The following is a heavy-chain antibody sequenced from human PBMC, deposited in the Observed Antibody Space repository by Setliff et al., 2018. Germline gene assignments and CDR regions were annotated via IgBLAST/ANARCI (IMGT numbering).Heavy chain of an antibody. V-gene: IGHV3-48*03. D-gene: IGHD3-22*01. CDR1: GFTFSSYE. Sequence: HPGGSLRLSCAASGFTFSSYEMIWVRQAPGKGLEWVSYIANRGNTVYYADSVEGRFTVSRDNANNSLYLQMDSLKAEDTAVYFCAKELIEVLMTGLEFWGQGAMVTVSS. J-gene: IGHJ4*02. CDR2: IANRGNTV. CDR3: AKELIEVLMTGLEF.